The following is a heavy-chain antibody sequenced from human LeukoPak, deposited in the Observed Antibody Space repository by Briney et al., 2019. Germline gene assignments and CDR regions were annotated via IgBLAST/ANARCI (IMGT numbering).Heavy chain of an antibody. CDR2: INHSGST. D-gene: IGHD3-9*01. Sequence: SETLSLTCAVYGGSFSGYYWSWIRQPPGKGLEWIGEINHSGSTNYNTSLKSRVTISVDTSKHQFSLKLSSVAAADTAVYYCARGPYDILSGSGRRRSFDIWGQGTMVTVSS. J-gene: IGHJ3*02. CDR3: ARGPYDILSGSGRRRSFDI. V-gene: IGHV4-34*01. CDR1: GGSFSGYY.